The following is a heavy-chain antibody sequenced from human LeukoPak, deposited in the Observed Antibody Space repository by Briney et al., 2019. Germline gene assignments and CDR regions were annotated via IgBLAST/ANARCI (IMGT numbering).Heavy chain of an antibody. V-gene: IGHV3-23*01. J-gene: IGHJ6*02. D-gene: IGHD4/OR15-4a*01. CDR1: GVTLSNYA. CDR3: AKVKLTTHYYYYGMDV. CDR2: ISSSGSGGNT. Sequence: GGSLRLSCVASGVTLSNYAMSWARQAPGKGLEWVSGISSSGSGGNTYYADSVKGRFTISRDNSKNTLYLQMNSLRAEDTAVYYCAKVKLTTHYYYYGMDVWGQGTTVTVSS.